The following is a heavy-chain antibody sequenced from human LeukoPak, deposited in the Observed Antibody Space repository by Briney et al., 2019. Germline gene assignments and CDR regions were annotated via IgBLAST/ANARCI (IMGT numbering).Heavy chain of an antibody. CDR1: GYSFTNYW. D-gene: IGHD3-10*01. J-gene: IGHJ6*02. Sequence: GESLKISCKGSGYSFTNYWIAWVRQMPGKGLEWMGIIYPGDSDTTYSPSFEGQVTVSADKSISTAYLQWSSLKASDTAVYYCTKGVSGTYFGMDVWGQGTTVTVSS. CDR3: TKGVSGTYFGMDV. V-gene: IGHV5-51*01. CDR2: IYPGDSDT.